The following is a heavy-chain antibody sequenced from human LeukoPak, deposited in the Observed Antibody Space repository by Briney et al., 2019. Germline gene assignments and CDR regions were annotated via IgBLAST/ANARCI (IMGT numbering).Heavy chain of an antibody. Sequence: ASVKVSCKASGYTFTSYGISWVRQAPGQGLEWMGWISAYNRNTNYAQKLQGRVTMTTDTSTSTAYMELRSLRSDDTAVYYCARRNGDYDILTGLEDYWGQGTLVTVSS. J-gene: IGHJ4*02. CDR3: ARRNGDYDILTGLEDY. CDR1: GYTFTSYG. CDR2: ISAYNRNT. V-gene: IGHV1-18*01. D-gene: IGHD3-9*01.